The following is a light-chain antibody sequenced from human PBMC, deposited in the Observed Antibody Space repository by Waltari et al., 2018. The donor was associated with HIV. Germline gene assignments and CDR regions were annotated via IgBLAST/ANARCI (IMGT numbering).Light chain of an antibody. V-gene: IGLV1-40*01. CDR3: QSHDSSLSGSV. CDR2: GNN. CDR1: SSNIGAGYA. J-gene: IGLJ2*01. Sequence: QSVLTQPPSVSGAPGQSVTISCTGSSSNIGAGYAVHWYRQLPGTAPKLPIYGNNNRPSGVPDRLASSRSGRSASLAITGLQTEDVADYYCQSHDSSLSGSVFGGGTKLTVL.